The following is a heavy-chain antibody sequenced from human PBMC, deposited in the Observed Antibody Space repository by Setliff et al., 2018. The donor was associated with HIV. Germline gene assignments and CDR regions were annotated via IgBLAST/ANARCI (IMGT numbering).Heavy chain of an antibody. CDR2: ITYSGST. D-gene: IGHD5-18*01. CDR1: GGSISRVGYY. CDR3: ARTRGYTYGYIDS. Sequence: SETLSLTCSVSGGSISRVGYYWSWIRQHPGKGLEWIGYITYSGSTYYNPSLMSRVSISPDTSKNQFSLKLNSVTAADTAVYYCARTRGYTYGYIDSWAQGTLVTVSS. V-gene: IGHV4-31*03. J-gene: IGHJ4*02.